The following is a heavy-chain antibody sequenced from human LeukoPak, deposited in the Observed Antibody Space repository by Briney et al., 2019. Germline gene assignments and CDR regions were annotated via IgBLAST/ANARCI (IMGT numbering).Heavy chain of an antibody. Sequence: GGSLRLSCAASGFTVSSNYMSWVRQAPGKGLEWVSEIYSGGSTYYAASVKGRFSISRDNSKNTVYLQMNSLRVEDTAVYYCARELREHGVFDIWGQGIMVTVSS. D-gene: IGHD1-26*01. J-gene: IGHJ3*02. V-gene: IGHV3-53*01. CDR3: ARELREHGVFDI. CDR2: IYSGGST. CDR1: GFTVSSNY.